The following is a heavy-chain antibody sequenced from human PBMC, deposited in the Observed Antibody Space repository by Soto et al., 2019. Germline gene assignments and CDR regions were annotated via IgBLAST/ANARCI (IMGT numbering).Heavy chain of an antibody. Sequence: GASLKVSCKASGYTFTSYGISWVRQAPGQGLEWMGWISAYNGNTKYAQKLQGRVTMTTDTSTSTAYMELRSLRSDDTAVYYCARDAAIGMNDYWGQGTLVTVSS. CDR2: ISAYNGNT. D-gene: IGHD1-20*01. J-gene: IGHJ4*02. V-gene: IGHV1-18*01. CDR3: ARDAAIGMNDY. CDR1: GYTFTSYG.